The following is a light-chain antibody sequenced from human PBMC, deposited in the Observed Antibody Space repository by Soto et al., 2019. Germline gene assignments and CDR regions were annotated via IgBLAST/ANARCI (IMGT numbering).Light chain of an antibody. CDR1: QSVRSY. Sequence: EVVMTQSPATLSVSPGERATLSCGASQSVRSYLAWYQQKPGQAPRLLIHGASTRAPGIPARFSGSGSGTDFTLTITSLEPEDFAVYYCQRYGASTTFGQGTKVDIK. J-gene: IGKJ1*01. V-gene: IGKV3-15*01. CDR3: QRYGASTT. CDR2: GAS.